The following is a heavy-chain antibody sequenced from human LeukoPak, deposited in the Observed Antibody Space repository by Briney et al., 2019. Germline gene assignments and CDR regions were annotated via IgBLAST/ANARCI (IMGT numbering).Heavy chain of an antibody. CDR1: GFTFSSYG. V-gene: IGHV3-23*01. D-gene: IGHD6-6*01. Sequence: GGSLRLSCAASGFTFSSYGMSWVRQAPGKGLEWVSAISGSGGSTYYADSVKGRFTISRDNAKNSLYLQMNSLRAEDTAVYYCARGLGSYYFDYWGQGTLVTVSS. CDR3: ARGLGSYYFDY. J-gene: IGHJ4*02. CDR2: ISGSGGST.